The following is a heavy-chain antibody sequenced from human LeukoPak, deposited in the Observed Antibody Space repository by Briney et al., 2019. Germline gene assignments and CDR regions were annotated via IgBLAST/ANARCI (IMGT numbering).Heavy chain of an antibody. Sequence: PGGSLRLSCAASGFTFSSYAMSWVRQAPGKGLEWVSAISGSGGSTYYADSVKGRFTISRDNAKNSLYLQMNSLRAEDTAVYYCARAHQQTEWELLRDLGYYYMDVWGKGTTVTVSS. D-gene: IGHD1-26*01. CDR3: ARAHQQTEWELLRDLGYYYMDV. V-gene: IGHV3-23*01. CDR2: ISGSGGST. CDR1: GFTFSSYA. J-gene: IGHJ6*03.